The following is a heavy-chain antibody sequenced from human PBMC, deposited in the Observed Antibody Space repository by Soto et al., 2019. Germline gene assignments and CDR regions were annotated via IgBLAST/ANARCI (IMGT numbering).Heavy chain of an antibody. D-gene: IGHD1-26*01. V-gene: IGHV1-69*13. CDR2: IIPIFGTA. J-gene: IGHJ4*02. CDR1: GGTFSSYA. CDR3: ASRNSGSYYLAYYFDY. Sequence: SVKVSCKASGGTFSSYAISWVRQAPGQGLEWMGGIIPIFGTANYAQKFQGRVTITADESTSTAYMELSSLRSEDTAVYYCASRNSGSYYLAYYFDYWGQGTLVTVSS.